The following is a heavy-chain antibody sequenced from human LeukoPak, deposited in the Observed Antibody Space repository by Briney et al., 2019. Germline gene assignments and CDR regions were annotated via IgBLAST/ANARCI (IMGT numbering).Heavy chain of an antibody. D-gene: IGHD2-2*01. CDR1: GFTFSSYA. CDR3: ARDQTACIVVVPAANNWFDH. J-gene: IGHJ5*02. V-gene: IGHV3-30-3*01. CDR2: ISYDGSNK. Sequence: GRSLRLSCAASGFTFSSYAMHWVRQAPGKGLEWVAVISYDGSNKYYADSGKGRFTISRDNSKNTLYLQMNSLRAEDTAVYYCARDQTACIVVVPAANNWFDHWGQGTLVTVSS.